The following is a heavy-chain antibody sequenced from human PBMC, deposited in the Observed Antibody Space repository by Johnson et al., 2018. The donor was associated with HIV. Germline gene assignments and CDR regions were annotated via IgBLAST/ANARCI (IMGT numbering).Heavy chain of an antibody. CDR2: ISYAGSDK. Sequence: QEKLVESGGGVVQPGRSLRLSCAASGFTFSSYAMHWVRQAPGTGLEWVAVISYAGSDKYYADSVKGPFTISRDNSKNTLYLQMNSLRAEDTAVYYCAKWWFRELLPNAFDLWGQGTMVTVSS. CDR3: AKWWFRELLPNAFDL. D-gene: IGHD3-10*01. CDR1: GFTFSSYA. V-gene: IGHV3-30*14. J-gene: IGHJ3*01.